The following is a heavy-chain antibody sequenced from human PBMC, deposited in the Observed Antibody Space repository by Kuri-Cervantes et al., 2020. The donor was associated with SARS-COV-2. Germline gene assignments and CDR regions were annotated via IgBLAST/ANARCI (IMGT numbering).Heavy chain of an antibody. CDR3: ATSYSDYFYAFDI. V-gene: IGHV4-59*08. J-gene: IGHJ3*02. CDR2: IYYSGST. Sequence: ESLKISCTVSGGSISSYYWSWIRQPPGKGLEWIGYIYYSGSTHSNPSLKSRVTISVDTSKNQFSLKLSSVTAADTAVYYCATSYSDYFYAFDIWGQGTMVTVSS. CDR1: GGSISSYY. D-gene: IGHD4-11*01.